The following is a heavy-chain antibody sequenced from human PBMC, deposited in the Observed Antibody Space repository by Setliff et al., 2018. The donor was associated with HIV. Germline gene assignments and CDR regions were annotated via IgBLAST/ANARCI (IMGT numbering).Heavy chain of an antibody. CDR1: DYSISSGYY. V-gene: IGHV4-38-2*01. CDR3: ARVGDYGSGGWFDP. D-gene: IGHD3-10*01. Sequence: SETLSLTCAVSDYSISSGYYWGWIRQPPGKGLEWIGSIYHSGSTYYNPSLKSRVTISVDTSKNQFSLKLSSVTAADTAVYYCARVGDYGSGGWFDPWGQGTLVTVSS. CDR2: IYHSGST. J-gene: IGHJ5*02.